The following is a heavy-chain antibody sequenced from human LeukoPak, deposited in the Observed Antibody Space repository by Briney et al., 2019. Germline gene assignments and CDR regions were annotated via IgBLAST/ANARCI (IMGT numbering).Heavy chain of an antibody. CDR1: GFNFNDFY. D-gene: IGHD1-26*01. CDR3: AKVGVWYFDY. V-gene: IGHV3-11*04. J-gene: IGHJ4*02. Sequence: GGSLRLSCAASGFNFNDFYMSWIRQAPGKGLEWISYISGSGTTIYYADSVKGRFTISRDNAKNSVYLQLTSLRDEDTAVYYCAKVGVWYFDYWGQGTLVTVSS. CDR2: ISGSGTTI.